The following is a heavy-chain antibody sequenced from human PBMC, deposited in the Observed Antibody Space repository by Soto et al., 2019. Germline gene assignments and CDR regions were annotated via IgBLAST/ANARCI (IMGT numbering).Heavy chain of an antibody. Sequence: PGGSLRLSCAASGFTFSSNAMSWVGQAPGKGLEWVSAISGSGGSTYYADSVKGRFTISRDNSENTLYLQMNSLRAEDTAVYYCAKDDQGWRWDFYYFDYWGQGTLVTVSS. V-gene: IGHV3-23*01. J-gene: IGHJ4*02. D-gene: IGHD1-26*01. CDR2: ISGSGGST. CDR1: GFTFSSNA. CDR3: AKDDQGWRWDFYYFDY.